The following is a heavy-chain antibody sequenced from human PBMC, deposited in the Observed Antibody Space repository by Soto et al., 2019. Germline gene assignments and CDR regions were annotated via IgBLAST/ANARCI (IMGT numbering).Heavy chain of an antibody. CDR3: AKGGVAAARGYFDS. CDR1: GFSFSSYG. Sequence: DVQLLESGGGLVKPGGSLRLACAASGFSFSSYGLRWVRQSQGKGLELVSDISGSGSVTNYADSVKGRFTISRNNSNNTLLLQMNSLRAEDTAFYCCAKGGVAAARGYFDSWGQGTLVTVSS. V-gene: IGHV3-23*01. D-gene: IGHD6-13*01. CDR2: ISGSGSVT. J-gene: IGHJ4*02.